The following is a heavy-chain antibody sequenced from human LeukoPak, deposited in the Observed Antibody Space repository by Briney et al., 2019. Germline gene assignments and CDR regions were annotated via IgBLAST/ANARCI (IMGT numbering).Heavy chain of an antibody. CDR1: GFTFSSYE. Sequence: GGSLRLSCAASGFTFSSYEMNWVRQAPGKGLEWVSYISSSGSTIYYADSVKGRFTISRDNSKNTLYLQMNSLRAEDTALYYCAKGLERESRLDSWGQGTLVTVSS. CDR2: ISSSGSTI. J-gene: IGHJ4*02. V-gene: IGHV3-48*03. D-gene: IGHD1-1*01. CDR3: AKGLERESRLDS.